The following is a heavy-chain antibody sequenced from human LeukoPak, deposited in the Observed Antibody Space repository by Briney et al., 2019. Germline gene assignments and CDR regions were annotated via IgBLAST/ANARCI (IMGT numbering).Heavy chain of an antibody. CDR1: GFTVSSNY. Sequence: GGSLRLSCAASGFTVSSNYMSWVRQAPGKGLEWVSAISGSGGSTYYADSVKGRFTISRDNSKNTLYLQMNSLRAEDTAVYYCAKVKEGNYDFWSGSVPYYFDYWGQGTLVTVSS. D-gene: IGHD3-3*01. CDR2: ISGSGGST. J-gene: IGHJ4*02. CDR3: AKVKEGNYDFWSGSVPYYFDY. V-gene: IGHV3-23*01.